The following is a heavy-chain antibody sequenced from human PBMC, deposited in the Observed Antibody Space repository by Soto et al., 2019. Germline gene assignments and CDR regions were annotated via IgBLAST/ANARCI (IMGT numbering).Heavy chain of an antibody. CDR3: ARESEDLTSNFDY. Sequence: GGSLRLSCGASGFTFTRYSMNWVRQAPGKGLEWVSSISSTTNYIYYGDSMKGRFTISRDNVKNSLYLEMNSLRAEDTTVYYCARESEDLTSNFDYWGQGTLVTVSS. V-gene: IGHV3-21*06. CDR2: ISSTTNYI. J-gene: IGHJ4*02. CDR1: GFTFTRYS.